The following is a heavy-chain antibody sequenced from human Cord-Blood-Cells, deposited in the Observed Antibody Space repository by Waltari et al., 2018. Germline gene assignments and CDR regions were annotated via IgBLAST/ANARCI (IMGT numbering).Heavy chain of an antibody. V-gene: IGHV4-34*01. Sequence: QVQLQQWGAGLLKPSETLSLTCAVYGGSFSGYYWSWFRQPPGKGLEWIGEINHSGSTNYNTSLKSRVTISVDTSKNQFSLKLSSVTAADTAVYYCASAMVRGVGHAFDIWGQGTMVTVSS. CDR2: INHSGST. CDR1: GGSFSGYY. D-gene: IGHD3-10*01. CDR3: ASAMVRGVGHAFDI. J-gene: IGHJ3*02.